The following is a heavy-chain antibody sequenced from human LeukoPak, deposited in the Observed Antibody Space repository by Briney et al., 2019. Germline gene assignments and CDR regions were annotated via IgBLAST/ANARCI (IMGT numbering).Heavy chain of an antibody. CDR3: ATGGGCGY. D-gene: IGHD2-15*01. Sequence: GGSLRLSCAASGFTFSSYWMTWVRHAPGKGLEWVANIKQDGSERNYVDSVKGRFTISRDNAKNSLYLQMNTLRDEDTAVYYCATGGGCGYWGQGTLVPVSS. CDR2: IKQDGSER. CDR1: GFTFSSYW. V-gene: IGHV3-7*03. J-gene: IGHJ4*02.